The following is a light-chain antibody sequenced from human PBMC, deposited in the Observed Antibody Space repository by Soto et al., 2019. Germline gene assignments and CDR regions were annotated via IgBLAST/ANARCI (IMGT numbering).Light chain of an antibody. CDR2: KAS. CDR3: QHRRT. V-gene: IGKV1-5*03. Sequence: DIQMTQSPSTLSASVGDRVTITCRASQSISSWLAWYQQKPGKAPKLLIYKASSLESGVPSRFSGSGSGTEFTLTISSLQPDDFATYHCQHRRTFGQGTKVDIK. J-gene: IGKJ1*01. CDR1: QSISSW.